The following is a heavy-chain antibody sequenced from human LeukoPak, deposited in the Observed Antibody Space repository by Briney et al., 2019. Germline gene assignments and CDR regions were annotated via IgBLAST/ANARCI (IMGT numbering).Heavy chain of an antibody. J-gene: IGHJ4*02. D-gene: IGHD2/OR15-2a*01. CDR1: GFTFSSYS. V-gene: IGHV3-21*04. Sequence: GGSLRLSCAASGFTFSSYSMNWVRQAPGKGLEWVSSISSSSSYIYYADSVKGRFTISRDNAKNSLYLQMNSLRAEDTALYYCARGYFEKRSPPQLPFDYWGQGTLVTVSS. CDR3: ARGYFEKRSPPQLPFDY. CDR2: ISSSSSYI.